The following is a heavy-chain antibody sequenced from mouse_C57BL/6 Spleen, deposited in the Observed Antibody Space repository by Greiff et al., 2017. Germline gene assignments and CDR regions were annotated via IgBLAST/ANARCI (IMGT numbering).Heavy chain of an antibody. CDR1: GFSLTSYG. D-gene: IGHD1-1*01. J-gene: IGHJ4*01. CDR3: AESFLTTLVAKSPYYYAMDY. V-gene: IGHV2-5*01. CDR2: IWRGGST. Sequence: QVQLQQSGPGLVQPSQSLSITCTVSGFSLTSYGVHWVRQSPGKGLEWLGVIWRGGSTDYNAAFMSRLSITTDNSKSQVFLKKTRLQADATAIYYCAESFLTTLVAKSPYYYAMDYWGQGTSVTVSS.